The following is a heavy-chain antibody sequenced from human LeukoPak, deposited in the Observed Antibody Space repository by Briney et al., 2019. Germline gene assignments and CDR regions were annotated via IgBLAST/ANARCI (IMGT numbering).Heavy chain of an antibody. CDR1: GGTFSSYA. V-gene: IGHV1-46*01. J-gene: IGHJ3*02. CDR3: AKGGWELRSPHGAFDI. CDR2: INPSGGST. D-gene: IGHD1-26*01. Sequence: GASVKVSCKASGGTFSSYAISWVRQAPGQGLEWMGIINPSGGSTTYAQKFQGRVTMTRDTSTSTVYIELSSLRSEDTAVYYCAKGGWELRSPHGAFDIWGQGTMVTVSS.